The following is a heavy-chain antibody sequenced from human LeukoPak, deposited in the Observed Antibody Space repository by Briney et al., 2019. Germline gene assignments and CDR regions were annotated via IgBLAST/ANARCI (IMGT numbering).Heavy chain of an antibody. CDR2: INHSGST. J-gene: IGHJ5*02. D-gene: IGHD1-7*01. V-gene: IGHV4-34*01. CDR1: GGSFSGYY. Sequence: SETLSLTCAVYGGSFSGYYWSWIRQPPGKGREGIGEINHSGSTNYNPSLKRRLTTSVATSKNQFSLKLSSVTAADTAVYYCARGQQLVTGTTFTRWFDPWGQGTLVTVSS. CDR3: ARGQQLVTGTTFTRWFDP.